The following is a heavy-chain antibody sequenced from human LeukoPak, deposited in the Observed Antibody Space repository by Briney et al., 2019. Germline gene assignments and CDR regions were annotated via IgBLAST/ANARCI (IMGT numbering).Heavy chain of an antibody. CDR1: GGSISSHY. J-gene: IGHJ3*02. V-gene: IGHV4-59*11. CDR2: IYYSGST. CDR3: ARDRPREAGAFDI. D-gene: IGHD6-6*01. Sequence: SETLSLTCTVSGGSISSHYWSWIRQPPGKGLEWIGYIYYSGSTNYNPSLKSRVTISVDTSKNQFSLKLSSVTAADTAVYYCARDRPREAGAFDIWGQGTMVTVSS.